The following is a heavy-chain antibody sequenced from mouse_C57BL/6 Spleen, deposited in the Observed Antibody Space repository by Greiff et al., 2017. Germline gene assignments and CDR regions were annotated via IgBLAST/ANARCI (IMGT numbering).Heavy chain of an antibody. CDR1: GYAFSSYW. V-gene: IGHV1-80*01. J-gene: IGHJ2*01. D-gene: IGHD4-1*01. CDR2: IYPGDGDT. CDR3: ARDLTGRYFDC. Sequence: QVQLKESGAELVKPGASVKISCKASGYAFSSYWMNWVKQRPGKGLEWIGQIYPGDGDTNYNGKFKGKATLTADKSSSTAYMQLSSLTSEDSAVYFCARDLTGRYFDCWGQGTTLTVSS.